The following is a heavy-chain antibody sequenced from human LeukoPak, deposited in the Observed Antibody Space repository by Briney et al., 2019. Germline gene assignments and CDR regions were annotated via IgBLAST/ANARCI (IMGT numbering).Heavy chain of an antibody. Sequence: PGGSLRLSCAASGFTFSDYYMSWVRQAPGKGLEWVSSISSLSDYIYYSDSVKGRFTISRDNAKNSLYLQMNSLRVEDTAVYYCATTLTRDSSGSYGALDYWGQGTLVTVSS. V-gene: IGHV3-21*01. CDR3: ATTLTRDSSGSYGALDY. J-gene: IGHJ4*02. D-gene: IGHD6-19*01. CDR2: ISSLSDYI. CDR1: GFTFSDYY.